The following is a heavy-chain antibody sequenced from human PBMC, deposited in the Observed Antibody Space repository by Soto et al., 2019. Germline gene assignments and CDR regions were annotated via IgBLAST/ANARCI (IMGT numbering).Heavy chain of an antibody. V-gene: IGHV3-30-3*01. CDR1: GFTFSSYA. D-gene: IGHD6-13*01. CDR2: ISYDGSNK. Sequence: QVQLVESGGGVVQPGRSLRLSCAASGFTFSSYAMHWVRPAPGKGLEWVAVISYDGSNKYYADSVKGRFTISRDNSKNTLYLQVNSLRAEDTAVYYCARDNGGAAAGAKYFSWVDYWGQGTLVTVSS. J-gene: IGHJ4*02. CDR3: ARDNGGAAAGAKYFSWVDY.